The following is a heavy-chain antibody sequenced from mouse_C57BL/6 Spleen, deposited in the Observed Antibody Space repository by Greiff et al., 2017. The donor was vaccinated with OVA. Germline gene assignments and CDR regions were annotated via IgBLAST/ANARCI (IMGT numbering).Heavy chain of an antibody. D-gene: IGHD1-1*01. CDR2: INPNNGGT. CDR1: GYTFTDYN. J-gene: IGHJ3*01. V-gene: IGHV1-22*01. Sequence: EVQLQQSGPELVKHGASVKMSCKASGYTFTDYNMHWVKQSHGKSLEWIGYINPNNGGTSYNQKFKGKATLTVNKSSSTAYMELRSLTSEDSAVYYCVRHYYGSSYPFAYWGQGTLVTVSA. CDR3: VRHYYGSSYPFAY.